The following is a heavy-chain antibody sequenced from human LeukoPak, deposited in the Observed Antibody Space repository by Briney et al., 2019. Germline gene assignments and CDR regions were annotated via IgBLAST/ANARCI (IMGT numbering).Heavy chain of an antibody. V-gene: IGHV3-23*01. CDR2: ISGSGGST. CDR3: TKGGSSWSRWDY. CDR1: GFTFSSYA. Sequence: GGSLRLSCAASGFTFSSYAMSWVRQAPGKGLEWVSAISGSGGSTYYADSVKGRFTISRDNSKNTLYLQMNSLRAEDTAVYYCTKGGSSWSRWDYWGQGALVTVSS. D-gene: IGHD6-13*01. J-gene: IGHJ4*02.